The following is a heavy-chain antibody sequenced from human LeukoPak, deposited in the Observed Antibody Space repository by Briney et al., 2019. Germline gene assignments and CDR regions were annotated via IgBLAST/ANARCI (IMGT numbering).Heavy chain of an antibody. J-gene: IGHJ6*03. V-gene: IGHV1-69*05. CDR1: GGTFSRYA. CDR3: ARDRGYYYGSGSYYYYYYYMDV. Sequence: VASVKVSCKASGGTFSRYAISWVRQAPGQGLEWMGGIIPIFGTANYAQKFQGRVTITTDESTSTAYMELSSLRSEDTAVYYCARDRGYYYGSGSYYYYYYYMDVWGKGTTVTVSS. CDR2: IIPIFGTA. D-gene: IGHD3-10*01.